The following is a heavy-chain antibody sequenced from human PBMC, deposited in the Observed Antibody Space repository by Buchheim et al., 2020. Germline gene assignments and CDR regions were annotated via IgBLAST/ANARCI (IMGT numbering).Heavy chain of an antibody. Sequence: QVQLGQSGAEGKKPGASVKVSCKASGYTFTSYYMHWVRQAPGQGLEWMGIINPSGGSTSYAQKFQGRVTMTRDTSTRTVYMELSSLRSEDTAVYYCARSDFTIFGVITFPYYFDSWHQGT. V-gene: IGHV1-46*01. J-gene: IGHJ4*02. CDR3: ARSDFTIFGVITFPYYFDS. CDR1: GYTFTSYY. CDR2: INPSGGST. D-gene: IGHD3-3*01.